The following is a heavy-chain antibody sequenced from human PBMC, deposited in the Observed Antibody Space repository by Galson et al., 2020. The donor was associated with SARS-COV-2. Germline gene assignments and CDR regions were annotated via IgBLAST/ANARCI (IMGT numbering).Heavy chain of an antibody. CDR3: ARGLTY. V-gene: IGHV4-39*07. Sequence: SETLSLTCTVSGDSISSSTSFWRWIRQTPGKGLEWIGSIYYTGSTYSNPSLKSRVTISVDTSKNNFSLNLGSVTAADTAFYYCARGLTYWGQGTLVTVSS. CDR1: GDSISSSTSF. J-gene: IGHJ4*02. CDR2: IYYTGST. D-gene: IGHD2-21*02.